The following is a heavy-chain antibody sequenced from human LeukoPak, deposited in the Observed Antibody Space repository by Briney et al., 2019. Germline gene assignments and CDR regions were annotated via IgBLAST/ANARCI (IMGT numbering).Heavy chain of an antibody. Sequence: ASVKVSCKASGYTFTSYGISWVRQAPGQGLEWMGWISAYNGNTNYAQKLQGRVTMTADTSTSTAYMELRSLRSDDTAVYYCARMYYYGSSGSTPDAFDIWGQGTMVTVSS. J-gene: IGHJ3*02. CDR1: GYTFTSYG. D-gene: IGHD3-22*01. CDR3: ARMYYYGSSGSTPDAFDI. CDR2: ISAYNGNT. V-gene: IGHV1-18*01.